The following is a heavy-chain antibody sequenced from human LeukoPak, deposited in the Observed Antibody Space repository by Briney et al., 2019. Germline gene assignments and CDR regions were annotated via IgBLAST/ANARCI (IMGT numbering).Heavy chain of an antibody. CDR1: GFTFSSYA. V-gene: IGHV3-23*01. Sequence: PGGSLRLSCAAPGFTFSSYAMSSVPQAPGKGLEWVSAISGSGGSTYYADSVKGRFTISRDNSKNTLYLQMNSLRAEDTAVYYCAKSVPIAAAGNWYFDLWGRGTLVTVSS. D-gene: IGHD6-13*01. J-gene: IGHJ2*01. CDR3: AKSVPIAAAGNWYFDL. CDR2: ISGSGGST.